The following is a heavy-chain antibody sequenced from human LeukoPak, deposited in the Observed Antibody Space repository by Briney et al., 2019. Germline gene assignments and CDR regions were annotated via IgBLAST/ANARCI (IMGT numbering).Heavy chain of an antibody. V-gene: IGHV3-23*01. Sequence: PGGSLRLSCAASRFTFSSNAMSWVRQAPGKGLEWVSAISGSGGSTYYADSVKGRFTISRDNSKNTLYLQMNSLRAEDTAVYYCASKANWGSDFDYWGQGTLVTVSS. CDR3: ASKANWGSDFDY. CDR2: ISGSGGST. J-gene: IGHJ4*02. D-gene: IGHD7-27*01. CDR1: RFTFSSNA.